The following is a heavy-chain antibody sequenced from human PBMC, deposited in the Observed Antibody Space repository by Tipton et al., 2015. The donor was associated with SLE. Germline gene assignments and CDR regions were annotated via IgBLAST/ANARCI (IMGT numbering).Heavy chain of an antibody. Sequence: TLSLTCTVSGGSISSSSYYWSWIRQPPGKGLEWIGEINHSGSTNYNPSLKSRVTISVDTSKNQFSLKLSSVTAADTAVYYCAGGYCGGDCWFGPWGQGTLVTVSS. D-gene: IGHD2-21*01. CDR3: AGGYCGGDCWFGP. CDR1: GGSISSSSYY. J-gene: IGHJ5*02. V-gene: IGHV4-39*07. CDR2: INHSGST.